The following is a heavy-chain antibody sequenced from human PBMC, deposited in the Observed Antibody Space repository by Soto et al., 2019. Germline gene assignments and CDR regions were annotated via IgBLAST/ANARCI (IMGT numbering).Heavy chain of an antibody. CDR2: IGGSAAST. CDR3: AKIARSGYYAAAFDY. J-gene: IGHJ4*02. D-gene: IGHD3-22*01. V-gene: IGHV3-23*01. CDR1: GFTFSSYA. Sequence: EVQLLESGGGLVQPGGSLRLSCAASGFTFSSYAMSWVRQAPGKGLAWVSVIGGSAASTYYADSVKGRFTISRDESKNTPYLQMNSLRAEDTAVYYCAKIARSGYYAAAFDYWGQGTLVTASS.